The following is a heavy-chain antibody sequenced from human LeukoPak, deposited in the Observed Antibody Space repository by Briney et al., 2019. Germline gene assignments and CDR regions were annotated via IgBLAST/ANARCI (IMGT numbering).Heavy chain of an antibody. CDR3: ARKDGDG. J-gene: IGHJ4*02. D-gene: IGHD5-24*01. V-gene: IGHV4-59*01. CDR1: GVSISSYH. CDR2: IYNSGST. Sequence: PSETLSLTCTVSGVSISSYHWTWIRQPPGEGLEWIGHIYNSGSTNYNPSLRGRVTISLDTSKNQVSLKLSSVTAADTAMYNCARKDGDGWGQGTLVTVSS.